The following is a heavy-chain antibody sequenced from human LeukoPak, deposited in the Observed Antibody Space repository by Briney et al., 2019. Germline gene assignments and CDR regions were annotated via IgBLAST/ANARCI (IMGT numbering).Heavy chain of an antibody. D-gene: IGHD3-10*01. CDR3: ARALLWFGEFRYSWFDP. Sequence: PETLSLTCTVSGGSISSYYWSWIGQPPGKGLEWIGCIYYSGSTNYNPSLKSRVTISVDTSKNQFSLKLSSVTAADTAVYYCARALLWFGEFRYSWFDPWGQGTLVTVSS. J-gene: IGHJ5*02. CDR1: GGSISSYY. V-gene: IGHV4-59*01. CDR2: IYYSGST.